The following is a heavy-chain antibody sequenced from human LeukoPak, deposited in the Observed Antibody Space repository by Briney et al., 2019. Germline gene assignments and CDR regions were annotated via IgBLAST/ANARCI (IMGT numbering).Heavy chain of an antibody. D-gene: IGHD1-26*01. J-gene: IGHJ5*02. Sequence: PSETLSLTCTVSGGSISTSNYYWGWIRQPPGKGLEWIGNIFYSGSTYYSPSLRSRVTISLDTSRNQFSLKLNSVTAADTAVYYCAKDFYSGSSPWGQGTLVTVSS. CDR3: AKDFYSGSSP. V-gene: IGHV4-39*07. CDR1: GGSISTSNYY. CDR2: IFYSGST.